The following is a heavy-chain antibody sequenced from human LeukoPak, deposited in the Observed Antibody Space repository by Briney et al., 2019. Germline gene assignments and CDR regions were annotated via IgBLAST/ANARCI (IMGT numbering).Heavy chain of an antibody. J-gene: IGHJ4*02. CDR2: ISSSSSYI. CDR3: VRGYMAAAGYDY. V-gene: IGHV3-21*01. CDR1: GFTFSSYS. D-gene: IGHD6-13*01. Sequence: GGSLRLSCAASGFTFSSYSMNWVRQAPGKGLEWVSSISSSSSYIYYADSVKGRFAISRDNAKNSPYLQMNSLRAEDTAVYYCVRGYMAAAGYDYWGQGTLVTVSS.